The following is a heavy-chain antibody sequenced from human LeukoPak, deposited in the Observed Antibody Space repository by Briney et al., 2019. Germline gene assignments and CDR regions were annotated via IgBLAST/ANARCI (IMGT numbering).Heavy chain of an antibody. J-gene: IGHJ3*02. CDR3: ARDPGKAAAASTWGAFDI. V-gene: IGHV1-46*01. CDR1: GYTFTSYY. D-gene: IGHD6-13*01. Sequence: ASVKVSCKASGYTFTSYYMHWVRQAPGQGLEWMGIINPSGGSTSYAQKFQGRVTMTRDTSTSPVYMELSSLRSEDTAVYYCARDPGKAAAASTWGAFDIWGQGTMVTVSS. CDR2: INPSGGST.